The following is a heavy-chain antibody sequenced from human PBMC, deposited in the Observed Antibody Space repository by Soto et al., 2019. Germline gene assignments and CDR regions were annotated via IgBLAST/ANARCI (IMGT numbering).Heavy chain of an antibody. D-gene: IGHD2-15*01. J-gene: IGHJ4*02. CDR1: GFTFSTYA. V-gene: IGHV3-30*18. Sequence: QVHLVESGGGVVQPGQSLRLSCAASGFTFSTYAMHWLRQAPGKGLEWVAIISYDSINKFYADSVKGRFTISRDNSKNPLYLHINRLRPEDVAVYYCAEADPGGLCIGVCDADYWGQGTLVTVSS. CDR2: ISYDSINK. CDR3: AEADPGGLCIGVCDADY.